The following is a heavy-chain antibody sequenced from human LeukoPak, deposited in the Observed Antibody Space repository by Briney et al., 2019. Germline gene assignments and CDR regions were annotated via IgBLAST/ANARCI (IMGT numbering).Heavy chain of an antibody. CDR2: INPNSGGT. Sequence: ASVKVSCKASGYTFTGYYMHWVRQAPGQGLEWMGWINPNSGGTNYAQKFQGRVTMTRDTSISTASMELSRLRSDDTAVYYCARESPYSSSWYPGFDPWGQGTLVTVSS. D-gene: IGHD6-13*01. CDR1: GYTFTGYY. CDR3: ARESPYSSSWYPGFDP. V-gene: IGHV1-2*02. J-gene: IGHJ5*02.